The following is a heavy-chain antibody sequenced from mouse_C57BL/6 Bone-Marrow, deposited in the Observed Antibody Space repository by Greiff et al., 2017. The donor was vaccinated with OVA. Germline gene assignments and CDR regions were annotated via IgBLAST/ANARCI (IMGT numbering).Heavy chain of an antibody. CDR1: VYTFTSYD. V-gene: IGHV1-85*01. J-gene: IGHJ2*01. CDR2: IYPRDGST. Sequence: QVQLKQSGPELVKPGASVKLSFKASVYTFTSYDINWVKQRPGQGLEWIGWIYPRDGSTKYNEKFKGKATLTVDTSSSTAYMELHSLTSEDSAVYFCARGWDGYWGQGTTLTVSS. D-gene: IGHD4-1*01. CDR3: ARGWDGY.